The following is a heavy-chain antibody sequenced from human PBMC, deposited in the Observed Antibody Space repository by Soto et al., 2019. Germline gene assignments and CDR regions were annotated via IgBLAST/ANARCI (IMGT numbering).Heavy chain of an antibody. D-gene: IGHD3-10*01. CDR1: GYTFTSYD. CDR3: ARGSGGSGSYYNTPYYYYYGMDV. Sequence: ASVKVSCKASGYTFTSYDINWVRQATGQGLEWMGWMNPNSGNTGYAQKFQGRVTMTGDNSMSTAYMELSSLRSEDTAVYYCARGSGGSGSYYNTPYYYYYGMDVWGQGTTVTVSS. J-gene: IGHJ6*02. CDR2: MNPNSGNT. V-gene: IGHV1-8*01.